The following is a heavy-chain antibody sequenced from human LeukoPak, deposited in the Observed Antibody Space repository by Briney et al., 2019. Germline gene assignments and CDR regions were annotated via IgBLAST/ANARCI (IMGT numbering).Heavy chain of an antibody. J-gene: IGHJ6*03. Sequence: SETLSLTCTVSGGSISSYYWSWIRQPPGKGLEWIGYIYYSGSTNYNPSLKSRVTISVDTSKNQFSLKLSSVTAADTAVYYCARRYGSGRYYYMHVWRKATTVTISS. CDR3: ARRYGSGRYYYMHV. V-gene: IGHV4-59*01. CDR1: GGSISSYY. D-gene: IGHD3-10*01. CDR2: IYYSGST.